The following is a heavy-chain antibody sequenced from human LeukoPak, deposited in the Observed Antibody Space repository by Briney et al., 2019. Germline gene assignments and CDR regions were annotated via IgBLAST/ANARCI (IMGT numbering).Heavy chain of an antibody. CDR3: ARGGYSTLYYFDY. CDR2: ISSSSSYI. D-gene: IGHD3-22*01. CDR1: GFTFSSYG. Sequence: GGSLRLSCAASGFTFSSYGMHWVRQAPGKGLEWVSSISSSSSYIYYADSVKGRFTISRDNAKNSLYLQMNSLRAEDTAVYYCARGGYSTLYYFDYWGQGTLVTVSS. J-gene: IGHJ4*02. V-gene: IGHV3-21*01.